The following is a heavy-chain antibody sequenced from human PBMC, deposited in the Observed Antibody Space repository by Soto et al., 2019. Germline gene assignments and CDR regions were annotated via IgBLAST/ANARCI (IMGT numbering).Heavy chain of an antibody. Sequence: SETLSLTCTVSGGSISSGDYYWSGIRQPPWKGLEWIGYIYYSGSTYYNPSLKSRVTISVDTSTNQFSLKLSSVTAADSAVYYCARGLFSESSYSGGWYYFDNWSQGSLVTVSS. V-gene: IGHV4-30-4*01. J-gene: IGHJ4*02. CDR3: ARGLFSESSYSGGWYYFDN. CDR2: IYYSGST. CDR1: GGSISSGDYY. D-gene: IGHD1-26*01.